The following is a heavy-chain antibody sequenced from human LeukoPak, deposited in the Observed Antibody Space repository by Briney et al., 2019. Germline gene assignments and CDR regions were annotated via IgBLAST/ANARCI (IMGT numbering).Heavy chain of an antibody. CDR1: GGSISSYY. CDR3: ARGLPAASFDP. CDR2: IYYSGST. J-gene: IGHJ5*02. V-gene: IGHV4-59*01. Sequence: SETLSLTCTVSGGSISSYYWSWIRQPPGKGLEWIGYIYYSGSTNYNPSLKSRVTISVDTSKNQFSLKLSSVTAADTAVYYCARGLPAASFDPWARGPRVTVSS. D-gene: IGHD2-2*01.